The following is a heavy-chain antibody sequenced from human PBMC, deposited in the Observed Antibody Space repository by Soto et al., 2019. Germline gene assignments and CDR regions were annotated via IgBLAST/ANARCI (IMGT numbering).Heavy chain of an antibody. D-gene: IGHD6-6*01. CDR3: ARDMYSSSPIWFDP. CDR1: GFTFSSYE. V-gene: IGHV3-48*03. J-gene: IGHJ5*02. Sequence: PGGSLILSCAASGFTFSSYEMNWVRQAPGKGLEWASYISSSGSTIYYADSVKGRFTISRDNAKNSLYLQMNSLRAEDTAVYYCARDMYSSSPIWFDPWGQGTLVTVSS. CDR2: ISSSGSTI.